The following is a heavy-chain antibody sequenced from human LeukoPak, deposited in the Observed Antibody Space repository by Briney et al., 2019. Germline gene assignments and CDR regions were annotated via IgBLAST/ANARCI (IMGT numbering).Heavy chain of an antibody. V-gene: IGHV1-69*05. CDR1: GGTFSSYA. CDR3: ARDDSSGPSWYAFDI. J-gene: IGHJ3*02. Sequence: SVKVSCKASGGTFSSYAISWVRQAPGQGLEWMGGIIPIFGTANYAQKFQGRVTMTRDTSISTAYMELSRLRSDDTAVYYCARDDSSGPSWYAFDIWGQGTMVTVSS. CDR2: IIPIFGTA. D-gene: IGHD3-22*01.